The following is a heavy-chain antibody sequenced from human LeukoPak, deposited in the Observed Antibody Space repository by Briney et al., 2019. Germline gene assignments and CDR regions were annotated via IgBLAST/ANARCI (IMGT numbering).Heavy chain of an antibody. V-gene: IGHV3-49*04. CDR1: GFTFSSYG. D-gene: IGHD3-9*01. J-gene: IGHJ4*02. CDR3: ARDRDWSLDY. Sequence: GGSLRLSCAASGFTFSSYGMSWVRQAPGKGLEWVGFIKSKTNGGTTEYAASVKGRFTISRDDSKSIAYLQMNSLKTEDTAVYYCARDRDWSLDYWGQGTLVTVSS. CDR2: IKSKTNGGTT.